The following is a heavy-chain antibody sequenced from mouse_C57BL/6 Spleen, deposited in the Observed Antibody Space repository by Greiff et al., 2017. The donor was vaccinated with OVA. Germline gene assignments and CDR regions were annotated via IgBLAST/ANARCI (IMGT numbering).Heavy chain of an antibody. CDR1: GFTFSSYA. V-gene: IGHV5-9-1*02. J-gene: IGHJ2*01. D-gene: IGHD2-1*01. CDR3: TRDADGNYYDY. Sequence: EVKLVESGEGLVKPGGSLKLSCAASGFTFSSYAMSWVRQTPEKRLEWVAYISSGGDYIYYADTVKGRFTISRDNARNTLYLQMSSLKSEDTAMYYCTRDADGNYYDYWGQGTTLTVSS. CDR2: ISSGGDYI.